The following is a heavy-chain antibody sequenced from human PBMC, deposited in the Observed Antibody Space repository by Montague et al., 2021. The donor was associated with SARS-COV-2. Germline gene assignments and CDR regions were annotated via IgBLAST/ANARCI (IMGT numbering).Heavy chain of an antibody. CDR2: ISSSGSAI. Sequence: SLRLSCAASGFTFSLYEMNWVRQAPGKGLEWVSFISSSGSAIYSADSXXGRFTISRDNAKNSLYLQMNSLRAEDTAVYYCAGDRRTVGATMDYYYFYGMDVWGQGTTVTVSS. CDR3: AGDRRTVGATMDYYYFYGMDV. D-gene: IGHD1-26*01. CDR1: GFTFSLYE. V-gene: IGHV3-48*03. J-gene: IGHJ6*02.